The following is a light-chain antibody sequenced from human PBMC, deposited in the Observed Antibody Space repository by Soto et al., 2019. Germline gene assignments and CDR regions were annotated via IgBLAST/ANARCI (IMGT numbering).Light chain of an antibody. V-gene: IGLV2-14*01. CDR3: TSYTTSSNYV. CDR1: SSDVGGYNY. CDR2: EVS. J-gene: IGLJ1*01. Sequence: QSVLTQPASVSGSPGQSIIISCAGTSSDVGGYNYVSWYQHHPGKAPKLMIYEVSSRPLGVSNRFSGSKSGNTASLTISGLQAEDDGDYYCTSYTTSSNYVFGNGTKVTVL.